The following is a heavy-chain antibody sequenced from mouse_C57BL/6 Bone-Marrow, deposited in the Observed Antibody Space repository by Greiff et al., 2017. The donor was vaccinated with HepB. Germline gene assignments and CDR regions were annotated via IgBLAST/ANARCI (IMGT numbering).Heavy chain of an antibody. V-gene: IGHV1-85*01. J-gene: IGHJ3*01. CDR1: GYTFTSYD. Sequence: QVQLQHSGPELVKPGASVKLSCKASGYTFTSYDINWVKQRPGQGLEWIGWIYPRDGSTKYNEKFKGKATLTVDTSSSTAYMELHSLTSEDSAVYFCARGDDYDPFAYWGQGTLVTVSA. CDR3: ARGDDYDPFAY. D-gene: IGHD2-4*01. CDR2: IYPRDGST.